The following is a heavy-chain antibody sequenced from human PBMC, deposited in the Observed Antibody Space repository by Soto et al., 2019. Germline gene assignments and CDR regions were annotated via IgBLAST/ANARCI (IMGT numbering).Heavy chain of an antibody. Sequence: KPGGSLRLSCAASGFTFSNAWMSWVRQAPGKGLEWVGRIKSKTDGGTTDYAAPVKGRFTISRDDSKNTLYLQMNSLKTEDTAVYYCTTDSMVVVIPIAPGYFDYWGQGTLVTVSS. D-gene: IGHD3-22*01. V-gene: IGHV3-15*01. CDR1: GFTFSNAW. CDR2: IKSKTDGGTT. CDR3: TTDSMVVVIPIAPGYFDY. J-gene: IGHJ4*02.